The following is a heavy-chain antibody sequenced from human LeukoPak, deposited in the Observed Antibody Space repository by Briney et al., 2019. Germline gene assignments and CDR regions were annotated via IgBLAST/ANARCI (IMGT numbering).Heavy chain of an antibody. J-gene: IGHJ5*02. CDR1: GGSISSSPYY. D-gene: IGHD1-26*01. Sequence: SETLSLTCTVSGGSISSSPYYWGWIRQPPGKGLEWIGTIYYSGSAYYNPSLKSRVTISVDTSKNQFSLKLTSVTAADTAVYYCARTGWELLQSYWFDPWGQGTLVTVSS. CDR3: ARTGWELLQSYWFDP. V-gene: IGHV4-39*01. CDR2: IYYSGSA.